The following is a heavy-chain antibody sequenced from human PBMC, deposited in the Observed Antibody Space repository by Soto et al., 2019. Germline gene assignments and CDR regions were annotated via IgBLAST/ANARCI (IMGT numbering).Heavy chain of an antibody. CDR3: ARGVGGSSWYSDY. CDR1: GFTFSDYY. D-gene: IGHD6-13*01. CDR2: ISSSSSYT. Sequence: LSLSCAASGFTFSDYYMSWIRQAPGKGLEWVSYISSSSSYTNYADSVKGRFTISRDNAKNSLYLQMNSLRAEDTAVYYCARGVGGSSWYSDYWGQGTLVTVSS. J-gene: IGHJ4*02. V-gene: IGHV3-11*06.